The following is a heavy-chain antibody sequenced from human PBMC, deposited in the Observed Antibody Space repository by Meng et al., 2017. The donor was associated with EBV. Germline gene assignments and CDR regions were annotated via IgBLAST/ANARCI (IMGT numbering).Heavy chain of an antibody. CDR3: ARVGIAVAGTGDY. Sequence: QGERGESGVGVKKPGASVKVSCKASGYTFTGYYMHWVRQAPGQGLEWMGRINPNSGGTNYAQKFQGRVTMTRDTSISTAYMELSRLRSDDTAVYYCARVGIAVAGTGDYWGQGTLVTVSS. CDR1: GYTFTGYY. V-gene: IGHV1-2*06. CDR2: INPNSGGT. D-gene: IGHD6-19*01. J-gene: IGHJ4*02.